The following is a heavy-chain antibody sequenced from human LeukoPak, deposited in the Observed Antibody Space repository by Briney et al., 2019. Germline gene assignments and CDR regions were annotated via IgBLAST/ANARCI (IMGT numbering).Heavy chain of an antibody. V-gene: IGHV4-34*01. D-gene: IGHD3-10*01. CDR2: INHSGST. CDR1: GGSFSGYY. Sequence: PSETLSLTCAVYGGSFYGGSFSGYYWSWIRQPPEKGLEWIGEINHSGSTNYNPSLKSRVTISVDTSKNQFSLKLSSVTAADTAVYYCARGGARRDYWGQGTLVTVSS. CDR3: ARGGARRDY. J-gene: IGHJ4*02.